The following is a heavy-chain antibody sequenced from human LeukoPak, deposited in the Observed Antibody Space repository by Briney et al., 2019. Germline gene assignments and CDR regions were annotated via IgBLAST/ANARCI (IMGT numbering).Heavy chain of an antibody. V-gene: IGHV1-18*01. D-gene: IGHD1-26*01. J-gene: IGHJ4*02. CDR2: INGYNDNT. Sequence: ASVKVSCKASGYTFTSYGITWVRQAPGQGLEWMGWINGYNDNTNYVQKLQGRVTMTTDTSTNTAYMDLRRLISDDTAVYYCARSRGGASGRFDYWGQGTLVTVSS. CDR3: ARSRGGASGRFDY. CDR1: GYTFTSYG.